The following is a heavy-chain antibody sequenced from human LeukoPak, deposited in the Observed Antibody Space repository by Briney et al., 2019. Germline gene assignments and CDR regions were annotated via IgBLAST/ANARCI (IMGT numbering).Heavy chain of an antibody. J-gene: IGHJ4*02. V-gene: IGHV4-59*01. CDR1: GGSISSYY. D-gene: IGHD2-15*01. Sequence: PSETLSLTCTVSGGSISSYYWSWTRQPPGKGLEWIGYIYYSGSTNYNPSLKSRVTISVDTSKNQFSLKLSSVTAADTAVYYCARATYCSGGSCSAALSFDYWGQGTLVTVSS. CDR2: IYYSGST. CDR3: ARATYCSGGSCSAALSFDY.